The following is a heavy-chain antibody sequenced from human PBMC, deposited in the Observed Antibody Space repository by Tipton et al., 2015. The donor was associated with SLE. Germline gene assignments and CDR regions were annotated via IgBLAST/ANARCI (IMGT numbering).Heavy chain of an antibody. CDR2: INYSGTT. CDR1: GGSISSYY. CDR3: TRHDYFASGRVY. V-gene: IGHV4-59*08. Sequence: TLSLTCTVSGGSISSYYWSWIRQPPGKGLEWIGYINYSGTTSYNPSLKSRVTISVDTSKNQFSLKLSSVTAADTAVYYCTRHDYFASGRVYWGQGTLVTVSS. J-gene: IGHJ4*02. D-gene: IGHD3-10*01.